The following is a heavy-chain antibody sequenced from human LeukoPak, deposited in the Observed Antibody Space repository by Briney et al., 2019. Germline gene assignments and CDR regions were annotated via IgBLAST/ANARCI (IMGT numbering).Heavy chain of an antibody. Sequence: SETLSLTCAVYGGSFSDSYWTWIRQPPGKGLEWIGEINHSGSTNYNPSLKSRVTISVDTSKNQFSLKLSSVTAADTAVYYCVVVPLAVRGIFDYWGQGTLVTVSS. CDR1: GGSFSDSY. CDR2: INHSGST. CDR3: VVVPLAVRGIFDY. D-gene: IGHD6-19*01. V-gene: IGHV4-34*01. J-gene: IGHJ4*02.